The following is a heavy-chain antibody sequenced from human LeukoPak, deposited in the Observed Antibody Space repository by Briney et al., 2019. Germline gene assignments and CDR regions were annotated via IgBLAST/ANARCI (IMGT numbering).Heavy chain of an antibody. D-gene: IGHD3-16*02. CDR3: ARADMITFGGVIVPSPDY. CDR1: GFTFNNYG. CDR2: ISYDGSNK. J-gene: IGHJ4*02. V-gene: IGHV3-30*03. Sequence: GGSLRLSCVASGFTFNNYGMHWVRQGPGKGLEWVAVISYDGSNKYYADSVKGRFTISRDNSKNTLYLQMNSLRAEDTAVYYCARADMITFGGVIVPSPDYWGQGTLVTVSS.